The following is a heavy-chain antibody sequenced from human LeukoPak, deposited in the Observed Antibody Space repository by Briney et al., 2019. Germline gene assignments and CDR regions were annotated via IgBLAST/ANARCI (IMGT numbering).Heavy chain of an antibody. Sequence: SETLSLTCAVYGGSFSGYYWSWTRQPPGKGLEWIGEINHSGSTNYNPSLKSRVTISVDTSKNQFSLKLSSVTAADTAVYYCARTWDRAFDIWGQGTMVTVSS. V-gene: IGHV4-34*01. D-gene: IGHD1-26*01. CDR1: GGSFSGYY. CDR3: ARTWDRAFDI. CDR2: INHSGST. J-gene: IGHJ3*02.